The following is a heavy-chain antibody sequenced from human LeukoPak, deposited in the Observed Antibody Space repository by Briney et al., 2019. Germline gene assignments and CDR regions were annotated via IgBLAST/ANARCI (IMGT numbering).Heavy chain of an antibody. CDR3: ARAEDRYFDWLFAYYFDY. CDR1: GFTFSSYS. V-gene: IGHV3-48*01. D-gene: IGHD3-9*01. J-gene: IGHJ4*02. CDR2: ISSSSSTI. Sequence: AGGSLRLSCAASGFTFSSYSMNWVRQAPGKGLEWVSYISSSSSTIYYADSVKGRFTISRDNAKNSLYLQMNSLRAEDTAVYYCARAEDRYFDWLFAYYFDYWGQGTLVTVSS.